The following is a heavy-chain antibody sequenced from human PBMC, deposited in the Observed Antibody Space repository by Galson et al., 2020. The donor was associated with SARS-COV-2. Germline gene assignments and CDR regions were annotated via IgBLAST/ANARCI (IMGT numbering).Heavy chain of an antibody. CDR2: IYYSGST. V-gene: IGHV4-59*01. J-gene: IGHJ4*02. CDR1: GGSISSYY. D-gene: IGHD3-22*01. CDR3: ARGLHYYDSSGYYFDY. Sequence: SETLSLTCTVSGGSISSYYWSWIRQPPGKGLEWIGYIYYSGSTNYNPSLKSRVTISVDTSKNQFSLKLSSVTAADTAVYYCARGLHYYDSSGYYFDYWGQGTLVTVSS.